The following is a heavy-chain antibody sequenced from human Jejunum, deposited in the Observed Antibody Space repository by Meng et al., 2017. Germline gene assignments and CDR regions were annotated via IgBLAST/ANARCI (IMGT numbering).Heavy chain of an antibody. J-gene: IGHJ5*02. CDR3: AIDAKKHNWFDP. CDR2: ISDRSRTI. CDR1: GFTFSDYY. V-gene: IGHV3-11*04. Sequence: GESLKISCAASGFTFSDYYMSWFRQAPGKGLEWGSYISDRSRTIYYADTVKGRFTISRDNAKNTLYLQMNSLRVDDTAVYYCAIDAKKHNWFDPWGQGTLVTVSS.